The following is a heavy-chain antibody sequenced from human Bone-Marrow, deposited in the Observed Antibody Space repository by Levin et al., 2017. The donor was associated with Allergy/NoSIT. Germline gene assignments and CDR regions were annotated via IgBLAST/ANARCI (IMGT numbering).Heavy chain of an antibody. Sequence: SLKISCAASGFTFDVYSMHWVRQAPGKGLEWVSSISWNSDYIGYADSVKGRFTISRDNAENSLYLQMNSLRAEDTAIYYCAREGLFMVRVFDYWGRGTLVTVSS. V-gene: IGHV3-9*01. J-gene: IGHJ4*02. D-gene: IGHD3-10*01. CDR2: ISWNSDYI. CDR1: GFTFDVYS. CDR3: AREGLFMVRVFDY.